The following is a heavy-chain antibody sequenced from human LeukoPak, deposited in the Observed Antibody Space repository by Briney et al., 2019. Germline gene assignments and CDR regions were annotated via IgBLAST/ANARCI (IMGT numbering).Heavy chain of an antibody. CDR3: ARGWTRAAASWFDP. CDR1: GGSFSGYY. V-gene: IGHV4-34*01. Sequence: PSETLSLTCAVYGGSFSGYYWSWIRQPPGKGLEWIGEINHSGSTNYNPSLKGRVTISVDTSKNQFSLKLSSVTAADTAVYYCARGWTRAAASWFDPWGQGTLVTVSS. CDR2: INHSGST. D-gene: IGHD6-13*01. J-gene: IGHJ5*02.